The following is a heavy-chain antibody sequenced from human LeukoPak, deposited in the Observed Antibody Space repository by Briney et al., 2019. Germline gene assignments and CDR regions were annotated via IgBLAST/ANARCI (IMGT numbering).Heavy chain of an antibody. D-gene: IGHD1-26*01. Sequence: SETLSLTCTVSGASISGTAYYWGWVRQPPRKGLEWIGNIYYSGSTYYNASLQSRVAISIDTSKNQFSLRLSSVTAADTAMYFCAKSGGYGLIDYWGQGTLVTVSS. CDR2: IYYSGST. J-gene: IGHJ4*02. CDR3: AKSGGYGLIDY. CDR1: GASISGTAYY. V-gene: IGHV4-39*01.